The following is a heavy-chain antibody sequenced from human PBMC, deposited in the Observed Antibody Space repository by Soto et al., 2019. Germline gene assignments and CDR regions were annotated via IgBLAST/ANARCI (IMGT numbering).Heavy chain of an antibody. CDR1: SGSISSSSYY. Sequence: QLQLQESSPGLVKPSETLSLTCTVSSGSISSSSYYWGWIRQSPGKGLEWIGTISYSGTTYYNPSLKSRVTISVDTSKNQFSLNLSSVTAADTAVYYCARRRGGVVATENWFDPWGQGTLVTVSS. CDR2: ISYSGTT. D-gene: IGHD5-12*01. V-gene: IGHV4-39*01. J-gene: IGHJ5*02. CDR3: ARRRGGVVATENWFDP.